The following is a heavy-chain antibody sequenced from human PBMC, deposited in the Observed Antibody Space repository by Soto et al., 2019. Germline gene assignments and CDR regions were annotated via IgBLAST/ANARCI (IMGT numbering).Heavy chain of an antibody. CDR2: ISADNGHT. V-gene: IGHV1-18*01. D-gene: IGHD4-17*01. J-gene: IGHJ4*02. Sequence: ASVKVSCKTSAYSFTSYGFTWVRQAPGEGLEWMGWISADNGHTNYAQKFQGRVTMTRNTSISTAYMELSSLRSEDTAVYYCARTLYGDNVDYWGQGTLVTVSS. CDR3: ARTLYGDNVDY. CDR1: AYSFTSYG.